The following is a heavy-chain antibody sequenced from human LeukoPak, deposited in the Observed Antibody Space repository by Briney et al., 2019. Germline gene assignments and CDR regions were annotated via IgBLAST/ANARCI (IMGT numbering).Heavy chain of an antibody. CDR2: IKQDGTEK. V-gene: IGHV3-7*01. D-gene: IGHD5-12*01. J-gene: IGHJ4*02. CDR3: ARDGEWLRFDYFDY. Sequence: GGSLRLSCVVSGFTFSSYCMSWVRQAPGKGLEWVANIKQDGTEKYYVDSVKGRFTISRDNAKNSLYLQMNSLRAEDTAVYYCARDGEWLRFDYFDYWGQGTLVTVSS. CDR1: GFTFSSYC.